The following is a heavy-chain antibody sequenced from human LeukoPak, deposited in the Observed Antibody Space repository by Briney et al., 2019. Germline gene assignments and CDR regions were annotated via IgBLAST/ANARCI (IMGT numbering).Heavy chain of an antibody. CDR2: IGSSGTTI. Sequence: GGSLRLSCTASGFTFSNYDLNWVRQAPGKGLELVSYIGSSGTTINYADSVKGRFTISRDIAENSLYLQMNSLRADDTAVYYCARGLRNTIFGGRYYWGQGTLVSVSS. J-gene: IGHJ4*02. CDR3: ARGLRNTIFGGRYY. CDR1: GFTFSNYD. V-gene: IGHV3-48*03. D-gene: IGHD3-3*01.